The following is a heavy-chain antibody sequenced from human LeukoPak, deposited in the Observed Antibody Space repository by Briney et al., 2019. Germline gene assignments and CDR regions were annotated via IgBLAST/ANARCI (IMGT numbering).Heavy chain of an antibody. CDR1: GLPIGDFA. Sequence: GVSLRLSCVASGLPIGDFAMHWVRQAPGQGLEWVSLINGDGVSTFFTDSVKGRFSISRDNSKNSLFLEMSSLRTEDTAMYYCARESGKFDYWGQGTLVAVSS. CDR3: ARESGKFDY. CDR2: INGDGVST. V-gene: IGHV3-43*02. J-gene: IGHJ4*02.